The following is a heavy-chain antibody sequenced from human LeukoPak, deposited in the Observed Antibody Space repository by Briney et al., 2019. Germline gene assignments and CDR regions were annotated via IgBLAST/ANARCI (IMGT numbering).Heavy chain of an antibody. Sequence: ASVKVSCKASGYTFTSYYIHWVRQAPGQGLEWMGIINPSDGYTNYAQKFQGRVTITADKSTSTAYMELSSLRSEDTAVYYCAREVEDGFAFDIWGQGTMVTVSS. CDR3: AREVEDGFAFDI. CDR1: GYTFTSYY. CDR2: INPSDGYT. J-gene: IGHJ3*02. V-gene: IGHV1-46*01. D-gene: IGHD2-15*01.